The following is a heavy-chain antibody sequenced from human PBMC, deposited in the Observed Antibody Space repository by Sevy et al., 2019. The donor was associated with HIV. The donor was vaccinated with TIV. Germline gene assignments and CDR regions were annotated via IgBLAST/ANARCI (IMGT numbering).Heavy chain of an antibody. CDR1: GGSVSSGSYY. CDR2: IYYSGST. D-gene: IGHD6-13*01. CDR3: ARDFFGAAAGIYYYYGMDV. Sequence: SETLSLTCTVSGGSVSSGSYYWSWIREPPGKGLEWIGYIYYSGSTNYNPSLKSRVTISVDTSKNQFSLKLSSVTAADTAVYYCARDFFGAAAGIYYYYGMDVWGQRTTVTVSS. J-gene: IGHJ6*02. V-gene: IGHV4-61*01.